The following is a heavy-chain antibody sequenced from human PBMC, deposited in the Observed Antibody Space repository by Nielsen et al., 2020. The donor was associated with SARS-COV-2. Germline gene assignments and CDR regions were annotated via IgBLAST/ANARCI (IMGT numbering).Heavy chain of an antibody. CDR1: GFTFDDYA. Sequence: SLKISCAASGFTFDDYAMHWVRQAPGKGLEWVSGISWNSGSIGYADSVKGRFTISRDNAKNSLYLQMNSLRAEDTALYYCAKDREAVAGSGIDVWGQGTTVTVSS. J-gene: IGHJ6*02. CDR2: ISWNSGSI. V-gene: IGHV3-9*01. CDR3: AKDREAVAGSGIDV. D-gene: IGHD6-19*01.